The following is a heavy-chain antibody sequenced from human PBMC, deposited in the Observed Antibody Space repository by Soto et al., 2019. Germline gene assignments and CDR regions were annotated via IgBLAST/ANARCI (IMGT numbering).Heavy chain of an antibody. V-gene: IGHV4-31*03. CDR1: GGSISSGGYY. Sequence: SETMSLTCTVSGGSISSGGYYWSWIRQHPGKGLVWIGYIYYSGSTYYNPSLKSRVTISVDTSKNKFSLKLSSVTAADTAVYYCARVQRSAPKPYFDYCGQGTLVTV. CDR2: IYYSGST. CDR3: ARVQRSAPKPYFDY. J-gene: IGHJ4*02.